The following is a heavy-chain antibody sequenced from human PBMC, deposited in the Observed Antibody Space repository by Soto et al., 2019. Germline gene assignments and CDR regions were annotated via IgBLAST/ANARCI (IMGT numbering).Heavy chain of an antibody. V-gene: IGHV3-30*18. D-gene: IGHD3-16*02. CDR3: AKALGELSPESYDY. J-gene: IGHJ4*02. CDR2: ISYDGSDK. CDR1: GFTFSNYA. Sequence: QVQLVESGGGVVQPGRSLRLSCAASGFTFSNYAMHWVRQAPGKGLEWVAVISYDGSDKYYADPVKGRFTISRDNSKSTLNMQMNSLRADDTAVYYCAKALGELSPESYDYWGQGTLITVSS.